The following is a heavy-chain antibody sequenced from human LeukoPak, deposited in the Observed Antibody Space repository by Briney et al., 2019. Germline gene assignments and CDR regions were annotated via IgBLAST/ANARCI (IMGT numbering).Heavy chain of an antibody. V-gene: IGHV3-23*01. CDR2: INTSGGST. Sequence: PGGSLRLSCAVSGFRVSDYYMSWVRQAPGKGLEWVSGINTSGGSTAYADSVKGRFTISRDNPRNTLYMQMNSLRAEDTALYYRAIMHPYYDGNGYWVQWGQGTLVTVSS. CDR1: GFRVSDYY. D-gene: IGHD3-22*01. CDR3: AIMHPYYDGNGYWVQ. J-gene: IGHJ4*02.